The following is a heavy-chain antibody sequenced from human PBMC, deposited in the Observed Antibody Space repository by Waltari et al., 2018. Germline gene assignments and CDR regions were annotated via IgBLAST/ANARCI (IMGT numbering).Heavy chain of an antibody. CDR3: AKGYDSSGYILDY. CDR2: ISWNSGSI. V-gene: IGHV3-9*01. CDR1: GFTFDDYA. Sequence: EVQLVESGGGLVQPGRSLRLSCAASGFTFDDYAMHWVQQAPGKGLEWVSGISWNSGSIGYADSVKGRFTISRDNAKNSLYLQMNSLRAEDTALYYCAKGYDSSGYILDYWGQGTLVTVSS. J-gene: IGHJ4*02. D-gene: IGHD3-22*01.